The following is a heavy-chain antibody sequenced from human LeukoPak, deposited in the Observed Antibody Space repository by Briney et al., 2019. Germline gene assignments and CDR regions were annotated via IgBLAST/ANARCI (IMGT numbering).Heavy chain of an antibody. V-gene: IGHV3-23*01. D-gene: IGHD3-10*01. CDR2: ISGSGGNT. Sequence: PGGSLRLSYAASGFSISSSAMSWVRQAPGKGLEWVSAISGSGGNTFYAGSVKGRFTISRDNSKNTLYLQMNSLRAEDTAVYYCAASRGVTRAKTEYWGQGTLVTVSS. J-gene: IGHJ4*02. CDR3: AASRGVTRAKTEY. CDR1: GFSISSSA.